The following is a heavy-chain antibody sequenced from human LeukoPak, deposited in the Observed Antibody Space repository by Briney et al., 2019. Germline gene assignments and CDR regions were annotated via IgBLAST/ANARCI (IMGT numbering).Heavy chain of an antibody. CDR3: AKDLYYDFWSGYFDY. J-gene: IGHJ4*02. D-gene: IGHD3-3*01. CDR2: ISGSGGST. V-gene: IGHV3-23*01. CDR1: GFTLSSYA. Sequence: GGSLRLSCAASGFTLSSYAMSWVRQAPGKGLEWVSAISGSGGSTYYADSVKGRFTISRDNSKNTLYLQMNSLRAEDTAVYYCAKDLYYDFWSGYFDYWGQGTLVTVSS.